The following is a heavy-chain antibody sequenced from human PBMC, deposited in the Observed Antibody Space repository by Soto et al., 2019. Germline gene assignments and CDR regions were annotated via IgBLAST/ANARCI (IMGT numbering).Heavy chain of an antibody. Sequence: QVQLQESGPGLVKPSETLSLTCTVSGGSVSSGSYYWSWIRQPPGKGLEWIGYIYYSGSTNYNPSLKSRVTISVDTSKNQFSLKLSSVTAADTAVYYCARGNYDFWSGYPKLPDYWGQGNLVTVSS. J-gene: IGHJ4*02. V-gene: IGHV4-61*01. CDR2: IYYSGST. CDR3: ARGNYDFWSGYPKLPDY. CDR1: GGSVSSGSYY. D-gene: IGHD3-3*01.